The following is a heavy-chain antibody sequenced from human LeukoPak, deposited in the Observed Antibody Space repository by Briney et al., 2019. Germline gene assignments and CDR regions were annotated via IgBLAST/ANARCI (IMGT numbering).Heavy chain of an antibody. CDR1: GGSFSGYY. CDR2: INHSGST. CDR3: ARDRGSEYIYADNPAVPYMDV. V-gene: IGHV4-34*01. D-gene: IGHD5-18*01. Sequence: SETLSLTCAVYGGSFSGYYWSWIRQPPGKGLEWVGEINHSGSTNYNPSLKSRVTISVDTSKNQFSLKLSSVTAADTAVYYCARDRGSEYIYADNPAVPYMDVWGKGTTVTVSS. J-gene: IGHJ6*03.